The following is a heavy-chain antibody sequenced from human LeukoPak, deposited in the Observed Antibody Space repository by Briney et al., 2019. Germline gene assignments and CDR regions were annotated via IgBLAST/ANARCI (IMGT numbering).Heavy chain of an antibody. D-gene: IGHD4-17*01. Sequence: PSETLSLICAVYGGSFSGYYWSWIRQPPGKGLEWIGEINHSGSTNYNPSLKSRVTISVDTSKNQFSLKLSSVTAADTAVYYCARAATIYGVPDYWGQGTLVTVSS. V-gene: IGHV4-34*01. CDR3: ARAATIYGVPDY. CDR2: INHSGST. CDR1: GGSFSGYY. J-gene: IGHJ4*02.